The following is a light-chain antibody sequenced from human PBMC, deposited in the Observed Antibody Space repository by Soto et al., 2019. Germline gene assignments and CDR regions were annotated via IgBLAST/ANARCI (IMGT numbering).Light chain of an antibody. J-gene: IGKJ1*01. CDR1: QGIGRF. Sequence: IQVTQSPSSLSASVGERVNVTCRASQGIGRFLAWYQQRPGKAPKLLIYGGSTVPSGVPSRFSGSGSGTEFTLTISSLQPDDFATYYCQHYNSYSEAFGQGTKVELK. V-gene: IGKV1-9*01. CDR2: GGS. CDR3: QHYNSYSEA.